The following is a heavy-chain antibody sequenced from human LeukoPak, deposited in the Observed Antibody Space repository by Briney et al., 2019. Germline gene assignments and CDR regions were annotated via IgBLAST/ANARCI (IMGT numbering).Heavy chain of an antibody. D-gene: IGHD3-22*01. CDR2: ISNSGVYT. CDR1: GFTFSKYT. J-gene: IGHJ5*02. V-gene: IGHV3-21*01. CDR3: AGGQYYSDTSGYLRGWFDP. Sequence: PGGSLRLSCEGSGFTFSKYTMNWVRQAPGKGLEWVSSISNSGVYTYYADSLKGRFTISRDNAANSVFLQMNSLNAEDTAVYYCAGGQYYSDTSGYLRGWFDPWGQGTLVSVSS.